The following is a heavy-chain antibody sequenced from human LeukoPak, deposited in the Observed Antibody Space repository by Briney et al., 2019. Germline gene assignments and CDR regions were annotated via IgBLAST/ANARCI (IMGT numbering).Heavy chain of an antibody. CDR1: GFPFRTYW. CDR2: INEGGSEE. D-gene: IGHD6-13*01. CDR3: ARWGTYSSSWLGAFDI. J-gene: IGHJ3*02. Sequence: PGGSLRLSCAASGFPFRTYWMSWVRQAPGQGLEWVANINEGGSEENYVDSVKGRFTISRDNAKNSLYLQMNSLRAEDTALYYCARWGTYSSSWLGAFDIWGQGTMVTVSS. V-gene: IGHV3-7*05.